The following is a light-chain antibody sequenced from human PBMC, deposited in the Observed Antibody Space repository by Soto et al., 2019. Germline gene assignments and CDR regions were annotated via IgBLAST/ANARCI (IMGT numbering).Light chain of an antibody. J-gene: IGLJ2*01. CDR1: SNDVGGYNY. CDR2: EVS. CDR3: SSYAGRNNLV. Sequence: QSALTQPPSASGSPGQSVTISCTGTSNDVGGYNYVSWYQQHPGKAPKLMIYEVSKRPSGVPDRFSGSKSGNAAALTVSGHQAEDEADYYCSSYAGRNNLVFGGGTKVTVL. V-gene: IGLV2-8*01.